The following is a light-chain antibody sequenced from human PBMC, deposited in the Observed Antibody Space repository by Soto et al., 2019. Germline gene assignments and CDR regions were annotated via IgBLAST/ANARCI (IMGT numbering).Light chain of an antibody. Sequence: DIVLTQSPATLSLSPGQRATLSCRASQSLESSLVWYQQKPGQAPRLPIYDASNRVTGIPARFSGSGSGTDFTLTISSLQPADFAIYYCQQRISWPLTFGGGTKVEIK. CDR2: DAS. J-gene: IGKJ4*01. CDR3: QQRISWPLT. CDR1: QSLESS. V-gene: IGKV3-11*01.